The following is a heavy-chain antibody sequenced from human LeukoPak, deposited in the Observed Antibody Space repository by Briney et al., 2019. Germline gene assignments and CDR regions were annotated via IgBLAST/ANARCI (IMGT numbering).Heavy chain of an antibody. CDR1: GGTFSSYA. D-gene: IGHD2-2*01. CDR2: IIPIFGTA. V-gene: IGHV1-69*05. J-gene: IGHJ6*03. Sequence: SVKVSCKASGGTFSSYAISWVRQAPGQGLEWMGGIIPIFGTANYAQKFQGRVTITTDESTSTAYLELSSLRSEDTAVYYCAREREGYCSSTSCRSTQGDYYYYMDVWGKGTTVTVSS. CDR3: AREREGYCSSTSCRSTQGDYYYYMDV.